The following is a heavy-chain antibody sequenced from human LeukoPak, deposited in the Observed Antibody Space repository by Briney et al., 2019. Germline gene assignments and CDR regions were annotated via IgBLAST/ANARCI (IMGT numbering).Heavy chain of an antibody. CDR1: GYTLTELS. V-gene: IGHV1-24*01. D-gene: IGHD4-17*01. CDR2: FDPEDGET. CDR3: ARGTDYGYYYYYMDV. Sequence: ASVKVSCKVSGYTLTELSMHWVRQAPGKGLEWMGGFDPEDGETIYAQKFQGRVTITADKSTSTAYMELSSLRSEDTAVYYCARGTDYGYYYYYMDVWGKGTTVTVSS. J-gene: IGHJ6*03.